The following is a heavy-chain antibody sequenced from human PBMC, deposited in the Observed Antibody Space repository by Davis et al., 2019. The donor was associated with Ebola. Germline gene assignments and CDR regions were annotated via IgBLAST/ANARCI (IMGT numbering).Heavy chain of an antibody. Sequence: PSETLSLTCAVYGGSFSGYYWSWIRQPPGKGLEWIGEINHSGSTNYNPSLKSRVTISVDTSKNQFSLKLSSVTAADTAVYYCARDSGYSWGIDYWGQGTLVTVSS. CDR2: INHSGST. V-gene: IGHV4-34*01. J-gene: IGHJ4*02. D-gene: IGHD5-18*01. CDR3: ARDSGYSWGIDY. CDR1: GGSFSGYY.